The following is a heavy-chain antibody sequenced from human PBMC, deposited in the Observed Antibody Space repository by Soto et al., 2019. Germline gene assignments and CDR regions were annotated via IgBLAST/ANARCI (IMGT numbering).Heavy chain of an antibody. D-gene: IGHD3-3*01. J-gene: IGHJ6*02. CDR1: GGSFSGYY. Sequence: SETLSLTCAVDGGSFSGYYWSWIRQPPGKGLEWIGEINHSGSTNYNPSLKSRVTISVDTSKNQFSLKLSSVTAADTAVYYCARNGSYYDFWSGYYFGGGMDVWGQGTTVTVCS. CDR2: INHSGST. V-gene: IGHV4-34*01. CDR3: ARNGSYYDFWSGYYFGGGMDV.